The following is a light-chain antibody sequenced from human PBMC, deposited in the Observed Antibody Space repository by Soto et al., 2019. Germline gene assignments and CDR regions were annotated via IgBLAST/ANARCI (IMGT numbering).Light chain of an antibody. V-gene: IGLV1-51*01. CDR1: SSNIGNNY. J-gene: IGLJ3*02. CDR2: DSN. CDR3: GTWDSSLSAWV. Sequence: QSALTQPPSLSAAPGQKVTISCSGSSSNIGNNYVSWYQQLPGTAPKFLIYDSNKRPSGIPDRFSGSKSGTSATLGITGLQTGDEADYYCGTWDSSLSAWVFGGGTKLTVL.